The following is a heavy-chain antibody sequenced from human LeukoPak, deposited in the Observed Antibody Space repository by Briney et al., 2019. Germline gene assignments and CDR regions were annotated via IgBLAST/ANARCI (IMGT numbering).Heavy chain of an antibody. CDR2: INPDGSDT. J-gene: IGHJ4*02. CDR1: GFTFSSNW. Sequence: GGSLILSCAASGFTFSSNWMHWIRQVPGEGLVWVARINPDGSDTSYADSVKGRFTISRDNAKNTLYLQMNSLRVEDTALYYCTRDTFGARDYWGQGTLVTVSS. CDR3: TRDTFGARDY. D-gene: IGHD3-10*01. V-gene: IGHV3-74*01.